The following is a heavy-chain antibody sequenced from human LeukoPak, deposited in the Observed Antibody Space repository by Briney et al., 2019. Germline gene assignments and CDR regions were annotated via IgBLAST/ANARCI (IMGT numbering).Heavy chain of an antibody. D-gene: IGHD6-19*01. CDR2: ISYDGSNK. CDR1: GFTFSNYA. V-gene: IGHV3-30*19. Sequence: GVSLRLSCAASGFTFSNYAMHWVRQAPGKGLEWVAVISYDGSNKYYADSVKGRFTISRDNSKNTLYLQMNSLRAEDTAVYYCARDPYSSGWYSLFDYWGQGTLVTVSS. CDR3: ARDPYSSGWYSLFDY. J-gene: IGHJ4*02.